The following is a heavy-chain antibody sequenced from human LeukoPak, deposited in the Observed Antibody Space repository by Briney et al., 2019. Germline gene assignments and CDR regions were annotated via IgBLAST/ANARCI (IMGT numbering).Heavy chain of an antibody. CDR2: ISYDGSNK. CDR3: ARDGDPTAYFDY. V-gene: IGHV3-30*03. J-gene: IGHJ4*02. Sequence: GGSLRLSCAASGFTFSSYGMHWVRQAPGKGLEWVAVISYDGSNKYYADSVKGRFTISRDNSKNTLYLQMSSLRAEDTAVYYCARDGDPTAYFDYWGQGTLVTVSS. D-gene: IGHD7-27*01. CDR1: GFTFSSYG.